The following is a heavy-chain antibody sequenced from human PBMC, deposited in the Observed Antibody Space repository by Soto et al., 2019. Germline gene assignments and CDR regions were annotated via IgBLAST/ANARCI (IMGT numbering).Heavy chain of an antibody. CDR2: IWYDGSNK. CDR1: GFTFSSYG. Sequence: GGSLRLSCAASGFTFSSYGMHWVRQAPGKGLEWVAVIWYDGSNKYYADSVKGRFTISRDNSKNTLYLQMNSLRAEDTAVYYCASAEQQLVGVGAFDIWGQGTMVTVSS. CDR3: ASAEQQLVGVGAFDI. J-gene: IGHJ3*02. V-gene: IGHV3-33*01. D-gene: IGHD6-13*01.